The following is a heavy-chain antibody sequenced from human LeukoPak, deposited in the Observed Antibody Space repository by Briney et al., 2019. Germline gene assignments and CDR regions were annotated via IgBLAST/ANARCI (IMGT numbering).Heavy chain of an antibody. CDR3: ARGGVGIAARRFDY. D-gene: IGHD6-6*01. J-gene: IGHJ4*02. CDR1: GGSFSGYY. CDR2: INHSGST. V-gene: IGHV4-34*01. Sequence: SETLSLTCAVYGGSFSGYYWSWIRQPPRKGLEWIGEINHSGSTNYNPSLKSRVTISVDTSKNQFSLKLSSVTAADTAVYYCARGGVGIAARRFDYWGQGTLVTVSS.